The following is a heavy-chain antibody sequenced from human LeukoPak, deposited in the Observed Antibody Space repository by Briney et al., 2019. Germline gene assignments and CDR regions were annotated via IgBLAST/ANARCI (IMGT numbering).Heavy chain of an antibody. V-gene: IGHV2-5*02. J-gene: IGHJ5*02. CDR1: GFSLSTSGVG. D-gene: IGHD2-8*01. Sequence: SGPTLVNPTQTLTLTCTFSGFSLSTSGVGVGWIRQPPVKALEWLALIYWDDDKRYSPSLKSRLTITKDTSKNQVVLTMTNMDPVDTATYYCAHAIGMVHAMYNWFDPWGQGTLVTVSS. CDR2: IYWDDDK. CDR3: AHAIGMVHAMYNWFDP.